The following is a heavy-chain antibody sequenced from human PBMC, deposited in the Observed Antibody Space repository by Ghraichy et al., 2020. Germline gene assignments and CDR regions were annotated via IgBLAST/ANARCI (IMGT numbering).Heavy chain of an antibody. D-gene: IGHD3-10*01. CDR3: ARPPLWFGEFPDYYYYGMDV. Sequence: ASVKGSCKASGYTFTGYYMHWVRQAPGQGLEWMGWINPNSGGTNYAQKFQGRVTMTRDTSISTAYMELSRLRSDDTAVYYCARPPLWFGEFPDYYYYGMDVWGQGTTVTVSS. CDR1: GYTFTGYY. V-gene: IGHV1-2*02. CDR2: INPNSGGT. J-gene: IGHJ6*02.